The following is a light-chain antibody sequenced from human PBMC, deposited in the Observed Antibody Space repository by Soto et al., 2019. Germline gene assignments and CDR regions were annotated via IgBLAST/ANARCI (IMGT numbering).Light chain of an antibody. J-gene: IGLJ3*02. CDR2: DVS. Sequence: QSALTQPASVSGSPGQSITISCTGTSSDIGGYNFVSWYRQHPGKAPKLIIFDVSDRPSGVSNRFSGSKSGHTASLTISGLQAEDEADYYCSSYTTPSALVVFGGGTQLTVL. CDR3: SSYTTPSALVV. V-gene: IGLV2-14*01. CDR1: SSDIGGYNF.